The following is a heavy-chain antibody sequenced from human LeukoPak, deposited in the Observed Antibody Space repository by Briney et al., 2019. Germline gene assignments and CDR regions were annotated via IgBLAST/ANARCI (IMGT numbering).Heavy chain of an antibody. D-gene: IGHD4-11*01. Sequence: ASVKVSCKVSGYTLTELSMHWVRQAPGKGLEWMGGFDPEDGETIYAQKFQGRVTMTEDTSTDTAYMELSSLRSEDTAVYYCARLDFWNPTVTTVDWYFDLWGRGTLVTVSS. CDR1: GYTLTELS. J-gene: IGHJ2*01. CDR3: ARLDFWNPTVTTVDWYFDL. CDR2: FDPEDGET. V-gene: IGHV1-24*01.